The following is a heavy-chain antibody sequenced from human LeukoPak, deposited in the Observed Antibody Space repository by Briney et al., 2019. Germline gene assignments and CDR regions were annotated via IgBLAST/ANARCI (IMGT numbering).Heavy chain of an antibody. V-gene: IGHV4-39*01. J-gene: IGHJ4*02. Sequence: SETLSLTCTVSGGSISSSNYYWGWIRQPPGKGLEWIGSIYYTGSTYYNPSLKSRVTISVDTSRNQFSLKLSSVTAADTAVFYCARRASSFDYWGQGTLVTVSS. CDR3: ARRASSFDY. CDR2: IYYTGST. CDR1: GGSISSSNYY. D-gene: IGHD6-6*01.